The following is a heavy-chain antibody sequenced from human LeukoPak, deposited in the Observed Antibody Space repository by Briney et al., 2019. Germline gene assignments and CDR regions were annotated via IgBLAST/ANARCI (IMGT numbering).Heavy chain of an antibody. J-gene: IGHJ4*02. V-gene: IGHV3-30*03. CDR1: GFTFSSYG. CDR3: ARDLGDSSGYFAFDY. Sequence: GGSLRLSCAASGFTFSSYGMHWVRQAPGKGLEWVAVISYDGSNKYYAESVKGRFTISRDNSKNTLYLQMNSLRAEDTAVYYCARDLGDSSGYFAFDYWGQGTLVTVSS. D-gene: IGHD3-22*01. CDR2: ISYDGSNK.